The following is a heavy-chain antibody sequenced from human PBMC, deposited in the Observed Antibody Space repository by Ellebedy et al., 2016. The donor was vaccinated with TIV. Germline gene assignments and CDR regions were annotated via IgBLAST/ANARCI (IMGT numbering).Heavy chain of an antibody. J-gene: IGHJ6*02. CDR2: INPSGGST. CDR1: GYTFTSYY. Sequence: ASVKVSXXASGYTFTSYYMHWVRQAPGQGLEWMGIINPSGGSTSYAQKFQGRVTMTRDTSTSTVYMELSSLRSEDTAVYYCARGGIAARSYYYGMDVWGQGTTVTVSS. CDR3: ARGGIAARSYYYGMDV. V-gene: IGHV1-46*01. D-gene: IGHD6-6*01.